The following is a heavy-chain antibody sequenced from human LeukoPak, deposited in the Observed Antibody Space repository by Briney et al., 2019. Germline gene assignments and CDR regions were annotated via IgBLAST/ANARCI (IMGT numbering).Heavy chain of an antibody. D-gene: IGHD1-26*01. J-gene: IGHJ4*02. V-gene: IGHV3-30*04. CDR3: ARDSGSFSLLKYYFDY. Sequence: GGYLRLSCAASRFAFSSYAMNWVRQPPGKGLEWVAGISYDGSNKYYADSVKGRFTISRDNSKNTLYLQMNSLRAEDTAVYYCARDSGSFSLLKYYFDYWGQGTLVTVSS. CDR1: RFAFSSYA. CDR2: ISYDGSNK.